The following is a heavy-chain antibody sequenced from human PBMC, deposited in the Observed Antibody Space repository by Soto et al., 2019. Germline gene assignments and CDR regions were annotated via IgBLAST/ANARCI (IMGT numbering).Heavy chain of an antibody. CDR1: GGSISSSSYY. Sequence: QLQLQESGPGLVKPSETLSLTCTVSGGSISSSSYYWGWIRQPPGKGLEWIGGIYYSGCTDYNPPVKARVTISLDTSKTQFSLNLSSVTAAASAVYYCARHTPAISISDHWGQGTLVTVSS. J-gene: IGHJ4*02. V-gene: IGHV4-39*01. D-gene: IGHD2-15*01. CDR3: ARHTPAISISDH. CDR2: IYYSGCT.